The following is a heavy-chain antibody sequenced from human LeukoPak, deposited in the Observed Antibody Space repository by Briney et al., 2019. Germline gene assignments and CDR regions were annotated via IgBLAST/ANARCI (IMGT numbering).Heavy chain of an antibody. V-gene: IGHV1-69*13. D-gene: IGHD3-10*01. CDR3: ARDRPGSIISLPDAFDI. CDR1: GGTFISYA. J-gene: IGHJ3*02. CDR2: IIPIFGTA. Sequence: ASVKVSCKASGGTFISYAISWVRQAPGKGRERRGGIIPIFGTAKYAQKFRGRGTITADECTRTEYMEMRSLRSEDTAVYYCARDRPGSIISLPDAFDIWGQGTMVTVSS.